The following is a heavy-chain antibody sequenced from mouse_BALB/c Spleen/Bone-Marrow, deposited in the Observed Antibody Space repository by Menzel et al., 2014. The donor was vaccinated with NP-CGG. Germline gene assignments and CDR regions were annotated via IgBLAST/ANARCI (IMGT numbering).Heavy chain of an antibody. D-gene: IGHD2-1*01. CDR1: GFTFGSYA. CDR3: ARDNGTYGWYFDV. CDR2: ISSGGSYT. Sequence: EVQVVESGGGLVKPGGSLKLSCAASGFTFGSYAMSWVRQSPEKRLEWVAEISSGGSYTYYSDTVTGRFTISRDNVKNTLYLEMSSLRSEDTAMYHCARDNGTYGWYFDVWGAGTTVTVSS. J-gene: IGHJ1*01. V-gene: IGHV5-9-4*01.